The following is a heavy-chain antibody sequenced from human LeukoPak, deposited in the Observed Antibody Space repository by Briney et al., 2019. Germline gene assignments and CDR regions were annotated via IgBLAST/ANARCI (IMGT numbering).Heavy chain of an antibody. CDR2: VYYSGST. D-gene: IGHD7-27*01. V-gene: IGHV4-59*01. Sequence: PSETLSLTCTVSDGSISSYYWSWIRQPPGKGLEWIGYVYYSGSTEYNPSLRSRVTISLEMSKHQFSLNLTSVTAADTAVYYCASNTGTVFDYWGQGALVTVSS. J-gene: IGHJ4*02. CDR3: ASNTGTVFDY. CDR1: DGSISSYY.